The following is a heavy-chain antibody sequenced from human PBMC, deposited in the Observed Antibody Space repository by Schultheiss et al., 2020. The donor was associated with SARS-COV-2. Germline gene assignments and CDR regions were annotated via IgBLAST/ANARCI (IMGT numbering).Heavy chain of an antibody. V-gene: IGHV3-11*04. J-gene: IGHJ6*02. D-gene: IGHD2-2*02. CDR2: INSNGNTI. CDR1: GFTFSDYY. Sequence: SLKISCAASGFTFSDYYMSWIRQAPGKGLEWVSYINSNGNTIHYAGSVRGRFTISRDNSKNTLYLQMNSLRAEDTAVYCCAKAYCSSTSCYIYYYYYGMDVWGQGTTVTVSS. CDR3: AKAYCSSTSCYIYYYYYGMDV.